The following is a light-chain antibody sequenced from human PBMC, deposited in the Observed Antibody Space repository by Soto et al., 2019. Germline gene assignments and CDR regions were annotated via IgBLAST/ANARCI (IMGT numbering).Light chain of an antibody. CDR3: QQYQSLPYT. CDR2: DAS. V-gene: IGKV1-33*01. Sequence: DIQMTQSPSSLSASVGDRVTITCQASQDIANSLNWFQQRAGEPPKLLIYDASDLERGVPSTFSGGGSGTHFTLTINSLQPEDFATYYCQQYQSLPYTFGRGTNVEIK. CDR1: QDIANS. J-gene: IGKJ2*01.